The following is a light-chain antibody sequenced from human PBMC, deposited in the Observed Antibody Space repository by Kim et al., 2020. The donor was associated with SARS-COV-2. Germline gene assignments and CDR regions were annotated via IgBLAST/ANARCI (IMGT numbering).Light chain of an antibody. V-gene: IGLV1-47*01. CDR2: RNN. Sequence: ELTQPPSTSGTPGQSVTISCSGSSSNIESNYVYWYQQLPGTAPKLIIYRNNQRPSGVPDRISGSKSGTSASLAISGLRSEDEADYYCAAWDDSLSGEVFGGGTQLTVL. CDR3: AAWDDSLSGEV. J-gene: IGLJ3*02. CDR1: SSNIESNY.